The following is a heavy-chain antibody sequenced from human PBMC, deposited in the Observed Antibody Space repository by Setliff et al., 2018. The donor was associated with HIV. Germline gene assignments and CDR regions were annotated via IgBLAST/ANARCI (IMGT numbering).Heavy chain of an antibody. CDR2: MKYDGTEI. CDR1: GFSFRTYW. Sequence: GESLKISCAASGFSFRTYWMSWVRQAPGKGLEWVANMKYDGTEIYYVDAVKGRFTLSRDNAQKSVFLHMNSLRGEDTAVYYCVREGEYFDTIGHYLVRRFFDLWGQGTMVTVSS. CDR3: VREGEYFDTIGHYLVRRFFDL. D-gene: IGHD3-22*01. V-gene: IGHV3-7*01. J-gene: IGHJ3*01.